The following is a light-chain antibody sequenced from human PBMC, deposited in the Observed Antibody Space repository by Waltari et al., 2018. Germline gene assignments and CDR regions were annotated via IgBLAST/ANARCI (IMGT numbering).Light chain of an antibody. CDR3: QQHYSTPIT. Sequence: ERATINCKSSQSILYSSNNKNYLAWYQQKPGQPPKLLIYWASTRESGVPDRFSGSGSGTDFTLTISSLQAEDVAVYYCQQHYSTPITFGQGTRLEIK. V-gene: IGKV4-1*01. CDR1: QSILYSSNNKNY. CDR2: WAS. J-gene: IGKJ5*01.